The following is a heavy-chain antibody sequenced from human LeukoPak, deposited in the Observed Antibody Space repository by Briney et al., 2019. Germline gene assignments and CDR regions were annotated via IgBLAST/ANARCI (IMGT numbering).Heavy chain of an antibody. V-gene: IGHV4-59*08. CDR2: IHYSGST. CDR1: DGSISSYY. Sequence: SETLSLTCSISDGSISSYYWTWIRQSPGKGLEWIGHIHYSGSTHYNSALQSRVTISLDTSKNQFSLKLSSVTAADTAVYYCAGHHPRNTVDFWGQGTLVTVSS. J-gene: IGHJ4*02. D-gene: IGHD2/OR15-2a*01. CDR3: AGHHPRNTVDF.